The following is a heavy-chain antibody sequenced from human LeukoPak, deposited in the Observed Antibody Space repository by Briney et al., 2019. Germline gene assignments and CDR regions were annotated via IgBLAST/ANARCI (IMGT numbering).Heavy chain of an antibody. CDR2: IKQDGSEK. D-gene: IGHD3-10*01. J-gene: IGHJ4*02. Sequence: GGTLRLSCAASGFTFSSYWMSWVRQPPGKGLEWVANIKQDGSEKYYVDSVKGRFTISRDNAKNSLYMQMNSLRAEDTAVYYCARVRKTELLWFGELPPDFDYWGQGTLVTVSS. CDR3: ARVRKTELLWFGELPPDFDY. CDR1: GFTFSSYW. V-gene: IGHV3-7*01.